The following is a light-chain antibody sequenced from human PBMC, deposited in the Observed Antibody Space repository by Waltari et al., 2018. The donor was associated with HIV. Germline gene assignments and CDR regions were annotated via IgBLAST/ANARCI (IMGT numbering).Light chain of an antibody. CDR3: MQALQTPRT. J-gene: IGKJ1*01. V-gene: IGKV2-28*01. CDR2: LGS. Sequence: VMTQSPLSLPVPPGEPASISCRSSQSLLHSNGYNYLDWYLQKPGQSPQLLIYLGSNRASGVPDRFSGSGSGTDFTLKISRVEAEDVGVYYCMQALQTPRTFGQGTKVEIK. CDR1: QSLLHSNGYNY.